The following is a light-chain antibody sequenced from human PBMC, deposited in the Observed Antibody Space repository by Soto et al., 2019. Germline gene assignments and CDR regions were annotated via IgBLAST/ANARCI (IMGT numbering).Light chain of an antibody. CDR1: QSVNSH. CDR2: AAS. V-gene: IGKV3-15*01. CDR3: QQYNNWPYT. J-gene: IGKJ2*01. Sequence: ERVMTQSPATLSVSPGERATLSCRANQSVNSHLAWYQHKPGQAPRLLIYAASARPNGVPARFYGSGSGTEFTLTISSLLSEDFGMYYCQQYNNWPYTFGQGTKLEMK.